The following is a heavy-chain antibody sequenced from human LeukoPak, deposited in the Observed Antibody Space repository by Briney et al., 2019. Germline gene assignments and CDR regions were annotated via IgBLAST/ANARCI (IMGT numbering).Heavy chain of an antibody. D-gene: IGHD4-17*01. CDR2: ISGSGGST. V-gene: IGHV3-23*01. CDR3: ANSRKSGDYVDY. CDR1: GFTFSSYA. Sequence: PGGSLRLSCAASGFTFSSYAMSWVRQAPGKGLEWVSAISGSGGSTYYADSVKGRFTISKDNSKNTLYLQMNSLRAEDTAVYYCANSRKSGDYVDYWGQGTLVTVSS. J-gene: IGHJ4*02.